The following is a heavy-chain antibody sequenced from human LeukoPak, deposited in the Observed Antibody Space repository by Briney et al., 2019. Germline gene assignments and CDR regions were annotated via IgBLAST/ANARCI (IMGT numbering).Heavy chain of an antibody. CDR1: GGTFSSYA. CDR2: IIPIFGAA. CDR3: ARVDHSGWHWHY. Sequence: SVKVSCKASGGTFSSYAISWVRQAPGQGLEWMGGIIPIFGAANYAQKFQGRVTITTDESTSTAYMELSSLRSEDTAVYYCARVDHSGWHWHYWGQGTLVTVSS. D-gene: IGHD6-19*01. V-gene: IGHV1-69*05. J-gene: IGHJ4*02.